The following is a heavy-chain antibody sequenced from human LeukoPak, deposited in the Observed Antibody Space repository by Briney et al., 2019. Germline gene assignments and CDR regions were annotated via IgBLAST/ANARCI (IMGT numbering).Heavy chain of an antibody. CDR1: GGTFSSYA. D-gene: IGHD4-11*01. Sequence: SVKVSCKASGGTFSSYAISWVRQAPGQGLEWMGGIIPIFGTANYAQKFQGRVTITTDESTSTAYMELSSLRAEDTAVYYCAKDDSNYVLDYWGQGTLVTVSS. CDR2: IIPIFGTA. CDR3: AKDDSNYVLDY. J-gene: IGHJ4*02. V-gene: IGHV1-69*05.